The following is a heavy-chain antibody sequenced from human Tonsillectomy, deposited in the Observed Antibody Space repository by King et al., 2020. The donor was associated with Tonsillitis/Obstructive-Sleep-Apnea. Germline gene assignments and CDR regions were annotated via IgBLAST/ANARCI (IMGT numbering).Heavy chain of an antibody. CDR3: ARGYPAYYFDS. V-gene: IGHV4-34*01. Sequence: VQLQQWGAGLLKPSETLSLTCGVYGGPFNGYYWTWLRQPPGKALEWIGEVNHSGNTNYNPSLKSRLTISVDTSKNQFSLTLSSVTAADTAVYYCARGYPAYYFDSWGQGTQVTVSS. CDR2: VNHSGNT. J-gene: IGHJ4*02. CDR1: GGPFNGYY.